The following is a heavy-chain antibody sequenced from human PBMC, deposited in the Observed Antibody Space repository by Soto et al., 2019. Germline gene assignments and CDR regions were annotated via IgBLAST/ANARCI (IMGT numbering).Heavy chain of an antibody. V-gene: IGHV1-69*01. CDR3: ARALPHYYDSSGNDAFDI. J-gene: IGHJ3*02. Sequence: QVQLVQSGAEVKKPGSSVKVSCKASGGTFSSYAISWVRQAPGQGLEWMGGIIPIFGTANYAQKFQGRVTITADESTSTAYMELSSLRSEDTAVYYCARALPHYYDSSGNDAFDIWGQGIMVTVSS. CDR1: GGTFSSYA. CDR2: IIPIFGTA. D-gene: IGHD3-22*01.